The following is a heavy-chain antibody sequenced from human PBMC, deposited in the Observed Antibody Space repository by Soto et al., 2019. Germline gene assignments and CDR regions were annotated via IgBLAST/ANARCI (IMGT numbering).Heavy chain of an antibody. CDR1: GYTFTSYY. D-gene: IGHD3-22*01. V-gene: IGHV1-46*03. Sequence: QVQLVQSGAEVKKPGASVKVSCKASGYTFTSYYMHWVRQAPGQGLEWMGIINPSGGSTSYAQKCQGRVTMTRDTSTSTVYMELSSLRSEDTAVYYCARDWDYYDSSGYLYGMDVWGQGTTVTVSS. CDR3: ARDWDYYDSSGYLYGMDV. CDR2: INPSGGST. J-gene: IGHJ6*02.